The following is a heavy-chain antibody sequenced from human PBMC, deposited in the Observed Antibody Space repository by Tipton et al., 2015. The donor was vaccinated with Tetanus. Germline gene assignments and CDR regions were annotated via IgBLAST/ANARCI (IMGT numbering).Heavy chain of an antibody. J-gene: IGHJ4*02. Sequence: LVKPTQTLTLTCTFSGFSLSNSGMRVSWFRQPPGKALEWLARVDWADDKSYRTSLKTRLTIPKDTSKNQVVLRMTNMDPVDTATYYCARQMVRGVITFFDYWGQGTLVTVSS. CDR1: GFSLSNSGMR. V-gene: IGHV2-70*04. D-gene: IGHD3-10*01. CDR3: ARQMVRGVITFFDY. CDR2: VDWADDK.